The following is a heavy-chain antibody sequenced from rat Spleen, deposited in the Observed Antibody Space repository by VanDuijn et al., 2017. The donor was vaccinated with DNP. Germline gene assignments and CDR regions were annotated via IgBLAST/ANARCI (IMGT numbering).Heavy chain of an antibody. V-gene: IGHV5-29*01. CDR1: GFTFSKYG. CDR3: VRHDSSYSYWYLDF. J-gene: IGHJ1*01. CDR2: IFYDDSRT. D-gene: IGHD1-8*01. Sequence: EVQLVESGGDLVQPGRSLILSCAASGFTFSKYGMAWVRQAPTKGLEWVASIFYDDSRTYYRDSVKGRFPISRDNTKSTLYLEMDSLRSEDTATYYCVRHDSSYSYWYLDFWGPGTMVTVSP.